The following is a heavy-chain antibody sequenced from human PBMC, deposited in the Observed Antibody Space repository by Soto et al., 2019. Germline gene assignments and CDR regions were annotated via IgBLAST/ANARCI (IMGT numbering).Heavy chain of an antibody. V-gene: IGHV3-48*02. J-gene: IGHJ6*01. CDR3: PEDRAWRCRTHYAILAGDHSPIWYYGMDS. CDR1: GFTFSTYS. D-gene: IGHD3-9*01. Sequence: GGSLRLSGAASGFTFSTYSMNWVRQAPGKGLEWVSYINSSSITISYADSVKRRFTISRDNAKNSLFLQMHSLRDEDTAVYYCPEDRAWRCRTHYAILAGDHSPIWYYGMDSSRRGTRFTFCS. CDR2: INSSSITI.